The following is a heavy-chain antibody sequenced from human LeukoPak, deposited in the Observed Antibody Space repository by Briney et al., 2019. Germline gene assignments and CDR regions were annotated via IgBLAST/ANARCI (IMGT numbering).Heavy chain of an antibody. CDR1: GFTFSSYG. Sequence: GGSLRLSCAASGFTFSSYGMHWVRQAPGKGLEWVAFIRYDGSNKYYADSVKGRFTISRDNSKNTLYLEMNSLRADDTAVYYCAKDRVAAAGVLGYNDYWGQGTLVTVHS. CDR3: AKDRVAAAGVLGYNDY. D-gene: IGHD6-13*01. V-gene: IGHV3-30*02. J-gene: IGHJ4*02. CDR2: IRYDGSNK.